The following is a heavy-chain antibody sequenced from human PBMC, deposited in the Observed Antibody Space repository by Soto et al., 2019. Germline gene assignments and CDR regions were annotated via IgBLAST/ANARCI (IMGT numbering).Heavy chain of an antibody. Sequence: SETLSLTCTVSGGSISSSSYYWGWIRQPPGKGLEWIGSIYYSGSTYYNPSLKSRVTISVDTSKNQFSLKLSSVTAADTAVYYCARHRHFWSGYYIEGSPDVWGQGTTVTVSS. CDR1: GGSISSSSYY. V-gene: IGHV4-39*01. J-gene: IGHJ6*02. CDR2: IYYSGST. D-gene: IGHD3-3*02. CDR3: ARHRHFWSGYYIEGSPDV.